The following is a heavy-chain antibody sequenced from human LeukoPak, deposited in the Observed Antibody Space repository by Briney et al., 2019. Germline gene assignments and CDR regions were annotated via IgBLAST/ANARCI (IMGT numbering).Heavy chain of an antibody. J-gene: IGHJ4*02. CDR1: GFTFSSYA. CDR2: ISYDGSNK. V-gene: IGHV3-30*04. CDR3: ARDRGSNNYFDH. D-gene: IGHD2-2*01. Sequence: PGGSLRLSCAASGFTFSSYAMHWVRQAPGKGLEWVAVISYDGSNKYYADSVKGRFTISRDNSKNTLFLQMNSLRAEDTAVYYCARDRGSNNYFDHWGQGTLVTVSS.